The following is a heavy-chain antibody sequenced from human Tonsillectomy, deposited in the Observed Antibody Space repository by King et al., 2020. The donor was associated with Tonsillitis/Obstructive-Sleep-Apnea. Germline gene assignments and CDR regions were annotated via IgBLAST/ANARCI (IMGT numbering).Heavy chain of an antibody. J-gene: IGHJ6*02. D-gene: IGHD2/OR15-2a*01. CDR1: GFTFSSYA. Sequence: DVQLVESGGGLAQPGGSLRLSCAASGFTFSSYAMSWVRQAAGKGLEWVSSINGMGDDTYHADSVKGRFTISRDNSKNTLYLQLNSLRADDTALYYCAKGFHYYGMDVWGQGTTVTVSS. CDR3: AKGFHYYGMDV. V-gene: IGHV3-23*04. CDR2: INGMGDDT.